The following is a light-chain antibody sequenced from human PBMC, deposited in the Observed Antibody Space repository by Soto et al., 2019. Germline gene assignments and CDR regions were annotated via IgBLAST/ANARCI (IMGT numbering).Light chain of an antibody. CDR3: QQYGSAPIT. CDR1: QSVSSSY. V-gene: IGKV3-20*01. CDR2: GAS. Sequence: IVLTQCPGTLALSPGQKATLSCRASQSVSSSYLAWYQQKPGQAPRLLIYGASSRATGIPDRFSGSGSGTDFTLTISRLEPEDFAVYYCQQYGSAPITFGRGTRLEIK. J-gene: IGKJ5*01.